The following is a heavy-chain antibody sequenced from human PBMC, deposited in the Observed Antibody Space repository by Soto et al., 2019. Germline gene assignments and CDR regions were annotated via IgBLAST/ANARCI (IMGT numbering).Heavy chain of an antibody. J-gene: IGHJ6*02. CDR1: GFTVSSNY. D-gene: IGHD5-12*01. CDR3: ARDRGIVATYYYYYGMVV. CDR2: IYSGGST. V-gene: IGHV3-53*01. Sequence: PGGCLRLSCAASGFTVSSNYMSWVRQAPGKGLEWVSVIYSGGSTYYADSVKGRFTISRDNSKNTLYLQMNSLRAEDTAVYYCARDRGIVATYYYYYGMVVWGQGTTVTVSS.